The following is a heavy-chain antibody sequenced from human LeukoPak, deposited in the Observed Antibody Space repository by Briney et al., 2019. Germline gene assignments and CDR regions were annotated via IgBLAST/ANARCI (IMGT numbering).Heavy chain of an antibody. CDR2: INPNSGGT. D-gene: IGHD6-19*01. J-gene: IGHJ4*02. Sequence: ASVKVSCKASGYTFTSYAMHWVRQAPGQGLEWMGWINPNSGGTNYAQKFQGRVTMTRDTSISTAYMELSRLRSDDTAVYYCARDASGWYGLVDYWGQGTPVTVSS. CDR3: ARDASGWYGLVDY. CDR1: GYTFTSYA. V-gene: IGHV1-2*02.